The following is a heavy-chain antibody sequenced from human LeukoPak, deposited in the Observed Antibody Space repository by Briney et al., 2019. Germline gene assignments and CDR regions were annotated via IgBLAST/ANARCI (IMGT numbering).Heavy chain of an antibody. CDR3: ARGVSRGGSASYTPFVDY. CDR2: IYYRGNT. J-gene: IGHJ4*02. D-gene: IGHD2-2*02. Sequence: SETLSLTCTVSGDSVSIYYWSWIRQPPGKGLEWIGYIYYRGNTNYNPSLKSRVTMAVDTSKNQFSLKVSSVTAADTAVYYCARGVSRGGSASYTPFVDYWGQGTLVTVSS. CDR1: GDSVSIYY. V-gene: IGHV4-59*02.